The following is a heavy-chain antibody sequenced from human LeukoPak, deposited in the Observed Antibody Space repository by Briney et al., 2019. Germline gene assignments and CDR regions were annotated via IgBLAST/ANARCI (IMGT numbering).Heavy chain of an antibody. J-gene: IGHJ4*02. Sequence: GGSLRLSCVVSGMTFERHGMHWVRQPPGKGLEWLAFIKYDGSRTDYEDSVKGRFTVSRDNSKNTLYLEMNSLRAEDTAVYYCIKDTIFTVDSFDYWGQGTLVTVSS. V-gene: IGHV3-30*02. D-gene: IGHD3-3*01. CDR1: GMTFERHG. CDR3: IKDTIFTVDSFDY. CDR2: IKYDGSRT.